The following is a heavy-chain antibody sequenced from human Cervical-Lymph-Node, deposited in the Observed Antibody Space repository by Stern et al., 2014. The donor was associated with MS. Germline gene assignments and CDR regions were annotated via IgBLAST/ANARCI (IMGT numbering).Heavy chain of an antibody. CDR2: IYPGDSDT. V-gene: IGHV5-51*03. Sequence: VQLVESGAEVKKPGDSLKISCQGSGYTFTDYWIGWVRQMPGKDLEWMGIIYPGDSDTQYSPSFRGLVTISADKSINTAYLQWSSLQASDTAIYYCAKSVAFNYYGLHVWGQGTTVTVSS. CDR3: AKSVAFNYYGLHV. D-gene: IGHD6-19*01. CDR1: GYTFTDYW. J-gene: IGHJ6*02.